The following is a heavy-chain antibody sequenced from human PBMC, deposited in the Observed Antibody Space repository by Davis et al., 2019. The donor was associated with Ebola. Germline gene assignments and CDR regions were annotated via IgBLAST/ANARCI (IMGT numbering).Heavy chain of an antibody. CDR2: IWYDGSNK. Sequence: GESLKISCAASGFTFSSYSMNWVRQAPGKGLEWVAVIWYDGSNKYYADSVKGRFTISRDNSKNTLYLQMNSLRAEDTAVYYCARDLYGDNSGVGYWGQGTLVTVSS. D-gene: IGHD4-17*01. CDR3: ARDLYGDNSGVGY. CDR1: GFTFSSYS. J-gene: IGHJ4*02. V-gene: IGHV3-33*08.